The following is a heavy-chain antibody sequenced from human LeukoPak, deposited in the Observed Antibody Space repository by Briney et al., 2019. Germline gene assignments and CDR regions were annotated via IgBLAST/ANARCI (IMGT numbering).Heavy chain of an antibody. CDR3: AREVAAAGSDY. CDR1: GFTSSSYS. Sequence: PGGSLRLSCAASGFTSSSYSMNWVREAPGKGREWVSSISSSSTYRYYADSLKGRFTVSRDNTKNSLYLQMNSLRAEDTAVYYCAREVAAAGSDYWGQGTLVTVSS. V-gene: IGHV3-21*01. D-gene: IGHD6-13*01. CDR2: ISSSSTYR. J-gene: IGHJ4*02.